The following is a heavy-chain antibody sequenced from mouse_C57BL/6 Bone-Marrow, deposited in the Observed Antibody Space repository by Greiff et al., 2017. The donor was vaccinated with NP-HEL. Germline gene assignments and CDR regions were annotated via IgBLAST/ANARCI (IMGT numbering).Heavy chain of an antibody. CDR1: GFTFSNYW. D-gene: IGHD2-1*01. CDR3: TRGSTMAFDY. J-gene: IGHJ2*01. CDR2: IRLKSDNYAT. V-gene: IGHV6-3*01. Sequence: EVMLVESGGGLVQPGGSMKLSCVASGFTFSNYWMNWVRQSPEKGLEWVAQIRLKSDNYATHYAASVKGRFTISRDDSKSSVYLQMNNLRAEDTGIYYCTRGSTMAFDYWGQGTTLTVSS.